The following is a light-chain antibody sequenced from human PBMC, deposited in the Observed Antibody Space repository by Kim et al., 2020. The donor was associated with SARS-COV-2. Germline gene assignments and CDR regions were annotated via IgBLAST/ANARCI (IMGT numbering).Light chain of an antibody. J-gene: IGLJ2*01. CDR1: SSDVGGYDY. Sequence: QSALTQPPSASGSPGQSVTISCTGTSSDVGGYDYVSWYQQHPGKAPKLIFYEVSKRPSGVPDRFSGSKSGNTASLTVSGLQAEDEANYYCSSYAGRTNLVFGGGTQLTVL. CDR3: SSYAGRTNLV. V-gene: IGLV2-8*01. CDR2: EVS.